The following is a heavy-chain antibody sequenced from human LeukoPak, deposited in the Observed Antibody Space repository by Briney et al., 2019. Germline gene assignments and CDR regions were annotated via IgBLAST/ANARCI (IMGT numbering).Heavy chain of an antibody. CDR1: GYSISSGYY. Sequence: PSETLSLTCAVSGYSISSGYYWGWIRQPPGKGLEWIGSIYHSGSAYYNPSLKSRVTISVDTSKNQFSLTLSSVTAADTAVYYCARDGSSTGWYLYWGQGALVTVSS. D-gene: IGHD6-19*01. CDR3: ARDGSSTGWYLY. CDR2: IYHSGSA. J-gene: IGHJ4*02. V-gene: IGHV4-38-2*02.